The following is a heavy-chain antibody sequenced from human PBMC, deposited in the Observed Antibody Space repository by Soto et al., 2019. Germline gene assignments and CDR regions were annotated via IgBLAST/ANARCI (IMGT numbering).Heavy chain of an antibody. V-gene: IGHV3-30-3*01. J-gene: IGHJ4*02. CDR2: ISYDGSNK. CDR3: ARLDDYGDHTPFDY. Sequence: QPGGSLRLSCAASGFTFSSYAMHRVRQAPGKGLEWVAVISYDGSNKYYADSVKGRFTISRDNSKNTLYLQMNSLRAEDTAVYYCARLDDYGDHTPFDYWGQGTLVTVSS. CDR1: GFTFSSYA. D-gene: IGHD4-17*01.